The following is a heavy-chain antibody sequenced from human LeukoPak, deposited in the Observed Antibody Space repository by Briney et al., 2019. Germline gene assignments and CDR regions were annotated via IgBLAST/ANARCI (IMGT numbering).Heavy chain of an antibody. CDR1: GYTFTSYY. V-gene: IGHV1-46*01. J-gene: IGHJ5*02. D-gene: IGHD6-13*01. CDR2: INPSGGST. CDR3: ARDGYSSRGWTYNWFDP. Sequence: ASVTVSCKASGYTFTSYYMHWVRQAPGQGREWMGIINPSGGSTNYAQKFQGRVTITRERSTRTVYMEQSRLRAEGTAVYYCARDGYSSRGWTYNWFDPWGQGTLVTVSS.